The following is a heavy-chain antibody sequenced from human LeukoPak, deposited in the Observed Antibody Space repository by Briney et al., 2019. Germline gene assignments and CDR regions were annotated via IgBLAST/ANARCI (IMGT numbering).Heavy chain of an antibody. V-gene: IGHV4-38-2*01. CDR1: GYSISSGYY. J-gene: IGHJ5*02. Sequence: SETLSLTCAVSGYSISSGYYWGWIRQPPGKGLEWIGSVYHSGSTYYNPSPKSRVTISVDTSKNQFSLKLSSVTAADTAVYYCARHGNYYDTSQSDPWGQETLVTVSS. CDR3: ARHGNYYDTSQSDP. D-gene: IGHD3-22*01. CDR2: VYHSGST.